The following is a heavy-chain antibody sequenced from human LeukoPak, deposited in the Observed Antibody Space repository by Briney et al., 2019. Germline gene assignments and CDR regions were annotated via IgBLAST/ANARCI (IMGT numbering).Heavy chain of an antibody. Sequence: GGSLRLSCAASGFTFSSYDMHWVRQATGKGLEWVSAIGTAGDTYYPGSVKGRFTISRENAKNSLYLQMNSLRAEDTAVYYCARGAGMVRATNWFDPWGQGTLVTVSS. CDR1: GFTFSSYD. J-gene: IGHJ5*02. V-gene: IGHV3-13*01. CDR3: ARGAGMVRATNWFDP. D-gene: IGHD3-10*01. CDR2: IGTAGDT.